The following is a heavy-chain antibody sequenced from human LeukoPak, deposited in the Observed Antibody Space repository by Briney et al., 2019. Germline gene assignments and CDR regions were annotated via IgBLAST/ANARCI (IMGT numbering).Heavy chain of an antibody. V-gene: IGHV3-7*01. J-gene: IGHJ4*02. CDR3: ARRFDS. Sequence: GGSLRLSCAVSGFSFSNFWMSWVRQAPGKGLEWVANIKQDGSERYYVDSVRGRFTISRDNAKNSLYLQMNSLRDEDTAVYYCARRFDSWGQGTLVTVSS. CDR2: IKQDGSER. D-gene: IGHD1-1*01. CDR1: GFSFSNFW.